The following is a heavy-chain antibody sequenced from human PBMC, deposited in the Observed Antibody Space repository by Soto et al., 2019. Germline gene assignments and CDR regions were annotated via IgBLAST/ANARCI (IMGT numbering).Heavy chain of an antibody. Sequence: VGALRLSCAASGFTFSSYEMNWVRQAPGKGLEWVSYISSSGSTIYYADSVKGRFTISRDNAKSSLYLQMDSLRAEDTAVYYCARVPVVVVAATKDDAFDIWRQGTMVTVSS. CDR1: GFTFSSYE. CDR2: ISSSGSTI. CDR3: ARVPVVVVAATKDDAFDI. J-gene: IGHJ3*02. D-gene: IGHD2-15*01. V-gene: IGHV3-48*03.